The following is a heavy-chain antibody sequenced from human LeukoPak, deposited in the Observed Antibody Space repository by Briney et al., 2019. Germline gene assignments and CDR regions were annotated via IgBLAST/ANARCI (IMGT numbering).Heavy chain of an antibody. CDR1: GYTFTGYY. CDR2: INPNSGGT. J-gene: IGHJ4*02. D-gene: IGHD5-12*01. Sequence: ASVTVSCKASGYTFTGYYLHWVRQAPGQGLEWMGWINPNSGGTNYAQKFQGGVTMTRDTSISTAYMELSRLRSDDTAVYYCARDKLRGYSGYVLDYWGQGALVTVSS. CDR3: ARDKLRGYSGYVLDY. V-gene: IGHV1-2*02.